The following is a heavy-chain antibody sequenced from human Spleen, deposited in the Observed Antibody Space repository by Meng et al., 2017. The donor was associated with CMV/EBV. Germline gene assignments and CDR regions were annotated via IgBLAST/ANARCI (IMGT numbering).Heavy chain of an antibody. CDR3: AKFTVAGTYYYGMDV. CDR1: GFTFSSYA. V-gene: IGHV3-23*01. D-gene: IGHD6-19*01. J-gene: IGHJ6*02. Sequence: SGFTFSSYAMSWVRQAPGKGLEWVSGTSSSADSTYYADSVKGRFTISRDNSKNTLYLQMNSLRAEDTAVYYCAKFTVAGTYYYGMDVWGQGTTVTVSS. CDR2: TSSSADST.